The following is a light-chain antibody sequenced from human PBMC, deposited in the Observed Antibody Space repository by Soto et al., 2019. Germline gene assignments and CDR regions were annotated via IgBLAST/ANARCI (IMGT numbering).Light chain of an antibody. CDR1: QSVTNNY. CDR2: GAS. J-gene: IGKJ1*01. Sequence: EIVLTQSPGTLSLSPGDRATLSCRASQSVTNNYLAWYQQKPGQAPRLLLYGASTRATGIPDRFSGSGSGTDFPLTVSRLEPEDFAVYFCQQYGFSPETFGQGTKVEIK. V-gene: IGKV3-20*01. CDR3: QQYGFSPET.